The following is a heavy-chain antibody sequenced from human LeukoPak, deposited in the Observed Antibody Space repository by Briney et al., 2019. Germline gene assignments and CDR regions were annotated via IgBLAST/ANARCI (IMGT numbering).Heavy chain of an antibody. J-gene: IGHJ4*02. Sequence: GGSLRLSCAASGFTFSTYAMNWVRQAPGKGLEWVSVIYSGGSTYYADSVKGRFTISRDNFKNTLYLQMNGLRVEDTAVYYCAKVRSGNNYYFDYWGQGTLVTVSS. D-gene: IGHD1/OR15-1a*01. V-gene: IGHV3-23*03. CDR2: IYSGGST. CDR1: GFTFSTYA. CDR3: AKVRSGNNYYFDY.